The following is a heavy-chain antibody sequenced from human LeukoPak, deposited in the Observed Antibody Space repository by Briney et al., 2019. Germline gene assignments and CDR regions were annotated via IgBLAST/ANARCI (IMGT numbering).Heavy chain of an antibody. J-gene: IGHJ4*02. D-gene: IGHD3-10*01. V-gene: IGHV4-39*07. CDR2: FYYSGSS. CDR1: GGSISSSSYP. CDR3: ASGVAADY. Sequence: PSETLSLTCTVSGGSISSSSYPWGWIRQPPGKGLEWIGSFYYSGSSHYNPSLKSRVTISVDTSKNQFSLKLNSVTAADTAVYYCASGVAADYWGQGTLVTVSS.